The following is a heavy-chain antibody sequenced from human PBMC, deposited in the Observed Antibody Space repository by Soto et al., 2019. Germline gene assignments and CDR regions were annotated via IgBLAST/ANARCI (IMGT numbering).Heavy chain of an antibody. CDR1: GFTFSSYA. CDR3: AKDIDARYSSGWYHNAFDY. Sequence: GGSLRLSCAASGFTFSSYAMSWVHQAPGKGLEWVSAISGSGGSTYYADSVKGRFTISRDNSKNTLYLQMNSLRAEDTAVYYCAKDIDARYSSGWYHNAFDYWGQGTLVTVSS. CDR2: ISGSGGST. D-gene: IGHD6-19*01. V-gene: IGHV3-23*01. J-gene: IGHJ4*02.